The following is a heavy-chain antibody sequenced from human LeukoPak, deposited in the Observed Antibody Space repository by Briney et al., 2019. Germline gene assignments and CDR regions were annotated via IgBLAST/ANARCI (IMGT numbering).Heavy chain of an antibody. J-gene: IGHJ4*02. CDR3: ARGRSTWHLDY. V-gene: IGHV3-21*01. CDR2: ISSTNGYI. Sequence: GGSLRLSCAASGFTFSSYSTNWVRQAPGKGLEWVSYISSTNGYIYYADSVRGRFTISRDNAKNSLSLQMNSLRAEDTAVYYCARGRSTWHLDYWGQGTLVTVSS. CDR1: GFTFSSYS. D-gene: IGHD1-26*01.